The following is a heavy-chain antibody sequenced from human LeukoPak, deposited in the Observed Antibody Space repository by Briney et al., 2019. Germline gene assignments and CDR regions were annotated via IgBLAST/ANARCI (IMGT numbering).Heavy chain of an antibody. CDR2: NIPILGIA. J-gene: IGHJ4*02. CDR1: GGTFSSYT. Sequence: SVKVSCKASGGTFSSYTISWVRQAPGQGLEWMGRNIPILGIAYYAQKFQGRVTITADKSTSTAYMELSSLRSEDTAVYYCARAILTGYPTFDYWGQGTLVTVSS. D-gene: IGHD3-9*01. V-gene: IGHV1-69*02. CDR3: ARAILTGYPTFDY.